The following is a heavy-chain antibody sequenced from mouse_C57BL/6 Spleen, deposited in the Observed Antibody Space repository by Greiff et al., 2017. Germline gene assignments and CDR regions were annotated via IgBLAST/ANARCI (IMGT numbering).Heavy chain of an antibody. J-gene: IGHJ2*01. V-gene: IGHV1-82*01. CDR2: IYPGDGDT. Sequence: QVQLQQSGPELVKPGASVKISCKASGYAFSSSWMNWVKQRPGKGLEWIGRIYPGDGDTNYNGKFKGKATLTADESSSTAYMQLSSLTSEDSAVXFCARRGLGGAFDYWGQGTTLTVSS. CDR3: ARRGLGGAFDY. D-gene: IGHD4-1*01. CDR1: GYAFSSSW.